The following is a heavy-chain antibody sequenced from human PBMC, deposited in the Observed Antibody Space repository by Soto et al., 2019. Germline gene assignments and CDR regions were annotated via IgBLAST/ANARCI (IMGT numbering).Heavy chain of an antibody. V-gene: IGHV1-69*13. CDR1: GGTFSSYA. CDR2: IIPIFGTA. Sequence: SVKVSCKASGGTFSSYAISWVRQAPGQGLEWMGGIIPIFGTANYAQKFQGRVTITADESTSPAYMAMSSLRSEDTAVYYCARDYKMELAHFLLDPWGQGTMVTVFS. CDR3: ARDYKMELAHFLLDP. D-gene: IGHD1-7*01. J-gene: IGHJ5*02.